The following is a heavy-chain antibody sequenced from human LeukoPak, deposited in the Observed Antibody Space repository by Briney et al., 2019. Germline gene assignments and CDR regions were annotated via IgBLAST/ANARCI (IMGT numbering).Heavy chain of an antibody. Sequence: ASVKVSCKVSGYTLTELSMHWVRQAPGKGLEWMGGFDPEDGETIYAQKFQGRVTITADTSTDTAYMELSSLRSEDTAVYYCATDSPHYYDSSGEDAFDIWGQGTMVTVSS. CDR3: ATDSPHYYDSSGEDAFDI. D-gene: IGHD3-22*01. V-gene: IGHV1-24*01. J-gene: IGHJ3*02. CDR2: FDPEDGET. CDR1: GYTLTELS.